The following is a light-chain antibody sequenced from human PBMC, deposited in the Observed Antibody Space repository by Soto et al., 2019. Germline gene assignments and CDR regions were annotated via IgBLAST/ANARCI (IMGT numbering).Light chain of an antibody. J-gene: IGLJ3*02. CDR3: ASWDDSLNGLV. Sequence: QPVLTQPPSVSGAPGQRVTISCTGSSSNIGAGYDVHWYQQFPGTAPKLLIYGNSNRPSGVPDRFSGSKSGTSASLAISGLQSEDEADYYCASWDDSLNGLVIGGGTKLTVL. CDR1: SSNIGAGYD. CDR2: GNS. V-gene: IGLV1-40*01.